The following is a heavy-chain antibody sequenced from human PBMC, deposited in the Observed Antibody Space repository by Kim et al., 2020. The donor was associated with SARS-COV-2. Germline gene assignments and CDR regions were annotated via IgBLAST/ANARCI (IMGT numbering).Heavy chain of an antibody. D-gene: IGHD6-13*01. J-gene: IGHJ3*02. Sequence: SLKSRVTISVDTSKNQFSLKLSSVTAADTAVYYCARDHDSSSWFLDAFDIWGQGTMVTVSS. V-gene: IGHV4-59*01. CDR3: ARDHDSSSWFLDAFDI.